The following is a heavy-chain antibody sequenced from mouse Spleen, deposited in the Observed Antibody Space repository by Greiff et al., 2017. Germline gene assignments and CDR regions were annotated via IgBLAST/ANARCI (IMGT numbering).Heavy chain of an antibody. Sequence: QVQLKQSGAELVRPGASVKLSCKASGYTFTDYYINWVKQRPGQGLEWIARIYPGSGNTYYNEKFKGKATLTAEKSSSTAYMQLSSLTSEDSAVYFCARYDYPYAMDYWGQGTSVTVSS. CDR2: IYPGSGNT. CDR1: GYTFTDYY. V-gene: IGHV1-76*01. CDR3: ARYDYPYAMDY. J-gene: IGHJ4*01. D-gene: IGHD2-4*01.